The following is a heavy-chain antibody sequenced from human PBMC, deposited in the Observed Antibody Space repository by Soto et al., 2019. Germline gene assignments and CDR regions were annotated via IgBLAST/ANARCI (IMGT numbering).Heavy chain of an antibody. V-gene: IGHV3-7*03. CDR1: GFTFSSYW. Sequence: PRLSCAASGFTFSSYWMSWVRQAPGKGLEWVANIKQDGSEKYYVDSVKGRFTISRDNAKNSLYLQMNSLRAEDTAVYYCARDSGSYVECAFDIWGQGTMVTVS. CDR2: IKQDGSEK. D-gene: IGHD1-26*01. CDR3: ARDSGSYVECAFDI. J-gene: IGHJ3*02.